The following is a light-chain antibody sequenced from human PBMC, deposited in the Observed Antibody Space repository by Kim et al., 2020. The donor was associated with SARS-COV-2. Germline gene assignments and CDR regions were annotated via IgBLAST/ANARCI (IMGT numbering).Light chain of an antibody. CDR2: FVT. V-gene: IGLV2-14*03. Sequence: QSFTTSSASQLPHVSATKNISWYLPHPAKAPTPLVYFVTTRHSGLPPRFSGSKSGNAASLSISQLQPDDEADYYCSLSSSCRPHVFGPGTKFTVL. CDR1: LPHVSATKN. J-gene: IGLJ1*01. CDR3: SLSSSCRPHV.